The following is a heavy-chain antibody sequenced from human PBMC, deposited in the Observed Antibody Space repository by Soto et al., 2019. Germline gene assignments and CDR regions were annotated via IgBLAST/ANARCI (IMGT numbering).Heavy chain of an antibody. Sequence: QVQLVQSGAEVKKPGSSVKVSCKASGGTFSSYAISWVRQAPGQGLEWMGGIIPIFGTANYAQKFQGRVTITADESTNTAYMELSSMRSEDTAVYYCARYYGLGSYAYYYGRDVWGQGTTVTVSS. CDR3: ARYYGLGSYAYYYGRDV. V-gene: IGHV1-69*01. CDR2: IIPIFGTA. D-gene: IGHD3-10*01. CDR1: GGTFSSYA. J-gene: IGHJ6*01.